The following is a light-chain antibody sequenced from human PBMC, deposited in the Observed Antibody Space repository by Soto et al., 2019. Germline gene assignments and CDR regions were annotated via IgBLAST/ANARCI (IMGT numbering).Light chain of an antibody. V-gene: IGLV1-44*01. Sequence: QSVLTQPPSASGTPGQRVTISCSGSSSNIGSNRVNWYQQLPGTAPKLLMSSSNQRPSGVPDRFSGPKSVNSASLAISGLQSEDDADYYCAAWDDSLNGVVFGGGTKLTVL. CDR1: SSNIGSNR. CDR3: AAWDDSLNGVV. CDR2: SSN. J-gene: IGLJ2*01.